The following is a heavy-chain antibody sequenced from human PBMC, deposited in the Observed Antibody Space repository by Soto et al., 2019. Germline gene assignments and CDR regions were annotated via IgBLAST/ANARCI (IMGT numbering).Heavy chain of an antibody. Sequence: EASVKVSCKASGYTFTSYGISWVRQAPGQGLEWMGWISAYNGNTNYAQKLQGRVTMTTDTSTSTAYMELRSLRSDDTAVYYCARDHLQTGTTGIDYWGQGTLVTVSS. CDR1: GYTFTSYG. CDR3: ARDHLQTGTTGIDY. CDR2: ISAYNGNT. V-gene: IGHV1-18*01. J-gene: IGHJ4*02. D-gene: IGHD1-1*01.